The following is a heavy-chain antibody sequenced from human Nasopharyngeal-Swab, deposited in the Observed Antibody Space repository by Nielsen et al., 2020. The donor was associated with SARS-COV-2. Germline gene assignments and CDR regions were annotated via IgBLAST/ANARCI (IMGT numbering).Heavy chain of an antibody. D-gene: IGHD2-21*02. V-gene: IGHV4-59*01. CDR1: GGSISSYY. CDR2: IYYSGST. J-gene: IGHJ4*02. CDR3: ARERVTDKYFDY. Sequence: GSLRLSCTVSGGSISSYYWSWIRQPPGKGLGWIGYIYYSGSTNYNPSLKSRVTISVDTSKNQFSLKLSSVTAADTAVYYCARERVTDKYFDYWGQGTLVTVSS.